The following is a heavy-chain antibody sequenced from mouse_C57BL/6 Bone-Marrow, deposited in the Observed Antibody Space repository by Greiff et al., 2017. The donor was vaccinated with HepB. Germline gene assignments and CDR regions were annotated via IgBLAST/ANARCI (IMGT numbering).Heavy chain of an antibody. CDR3: ARGSSGFYAMDY. CDR1: GYTFTSYW. V-gene: IGHV1-55*01. J-gene: IGHJ4*01. D-gene: IGHD3-2*02. Sequence: QVQLQQPGAELVKPGASVKMSCKASGYTFTSYWITWVKPRPGQGLEWIGDIYPGSGSTNYNEKFKSKATLTVDTSSSTAYMQLSSLTSEDSAVYYCARGSSGFYAMDYWGQGTSVTVSS. CDR2: IYPGSGST.